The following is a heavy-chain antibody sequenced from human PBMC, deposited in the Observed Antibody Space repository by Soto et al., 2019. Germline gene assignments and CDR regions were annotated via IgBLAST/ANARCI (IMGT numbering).Heavy chain of an antibody. CDR1: GFTFDTDG. Sequence: PWGALRLACTASGFTFDTDGMHWVRHAPGEGLVWVSRIYFDGITTNYADSVKGRLTVSRDNAKNTVYLHVNNLRDEAAAVYYCARGGAMGVDYWGQGTLVTVSS. J-gene: IGHJ4*02. V-gene: IGHV3-74*01. D-gene: IGHD1-26*01. CDR2: IYFDGITT. CDR3: ARGGAMGVDY.